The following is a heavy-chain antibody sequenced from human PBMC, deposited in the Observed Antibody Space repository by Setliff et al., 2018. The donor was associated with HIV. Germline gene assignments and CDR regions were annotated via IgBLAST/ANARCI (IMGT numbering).Heavy chain of an antibody. CDR2: ISSSGSA. V-gene: IGHV4-61*09. D-gene: IGHD6-19*01. J-gene: IGHJ4*02. CDR3: ARDREFADSSGWYYFDY. CDR1: GGSITSGSYY. Sequence: PSETLSLTCTVSGGSITSGSYYWSWIRQPAGKGLEWIGHISSSGSAYYNPSLKSRVTISVDTSKNQFSLKLNSVTAADTAVYYCARDREFADSSGWYYFDYWGQGTLVTVS.